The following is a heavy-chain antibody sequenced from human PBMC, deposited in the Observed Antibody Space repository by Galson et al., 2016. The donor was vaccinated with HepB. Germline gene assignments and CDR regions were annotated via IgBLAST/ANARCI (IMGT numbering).Heavy chain of an antibody. CDR3: ARGYGTYHIWNFDY. Sequence: SLRLSCAASGFTFSNYVMHWVRQAPGKGLEWVAIIRYDGTNKYYADSVKGRFTISRDNSKNTLYLQMSSLRAEDTAVYYCARGYGTYHIWNFDYWGQGTLVTVSS. J-gene: IGHJ4*02. D-gene: IGHD3-3*01. V-gene: IGHV3-33*01. CDR1: GFTFSNYV. CDR2: IRYDGTNK.